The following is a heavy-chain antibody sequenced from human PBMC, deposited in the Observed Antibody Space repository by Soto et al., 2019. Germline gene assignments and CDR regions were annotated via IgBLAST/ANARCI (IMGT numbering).Heavy chain of an antibody. CDR2: IYYSGST. D-gene: IGHD4-17*01. J-gene: IGHJ4*02. Sequence: QLQLQESGPGLVKPSETLSLTCTVSGGSISSSSYYWGWIRQPPGKGLEWIGSIYYSGSTYYNPSLKSRVTISVDTSKNQFSLKLSSVTAADTAVYYCARPNDYGDPEGIHYWGQGTLVTVSS. CDR1: GGSISSSSYY. CDR3: ARPNDYGDPEGIHY. V-gene: IGHV4-39*01.